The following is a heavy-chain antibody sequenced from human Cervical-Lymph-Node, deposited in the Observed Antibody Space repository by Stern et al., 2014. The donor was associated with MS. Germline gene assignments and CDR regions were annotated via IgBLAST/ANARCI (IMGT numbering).Heavy chain of an antibody. Sequence: QVQLGQSGAEVKKPGASVKVSCKASGYTFTSYYMHWVRQAPGQGLEWMGIINPSGGSTSYAQKFQGRVTMTRDTSTSTVYMELSSLRSEDTAVYYCARVGWELLDAFDIWGQGTMVTVS. CDR3: ARVGWELLDAFDI. V-gene: IGHV1-46*01. CDR2: INPSGGST. CDR1: GYTFTSYY. D-gene: IGHD1-26*01. J-gene: IGHJ3*02.